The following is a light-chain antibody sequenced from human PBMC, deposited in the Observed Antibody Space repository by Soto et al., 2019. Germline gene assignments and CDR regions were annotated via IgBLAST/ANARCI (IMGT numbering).Light chain of an antibody. V-gene: IGLV2-14*01. CDR1: SSDVGGYNY. CDR3: SSYTSSSTLV. J-gene: IGLJ3*02. Sequence: QSVMAQAASVSGSPGQSITISCTGTSSDVGGYNYVSWYQQHPGKAPKLMIYEVSNRPSGVSNRFSGSKSGNTASLTISGLQAEDEADYYCSSYTSSSTLVFGGGTQLTVL. CDR2: EVS.